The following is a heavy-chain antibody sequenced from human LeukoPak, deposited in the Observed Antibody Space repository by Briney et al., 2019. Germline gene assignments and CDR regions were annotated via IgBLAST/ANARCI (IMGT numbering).Heavy chain of an antibody. Sequence: GGSLRLSCAASGFTSSSYAMSWVRQAPGKGLEWVSVISGSGGRTSYADSVKGRFTISRDNAKNSLYLQMNSLRAEDTAVYYCASKIAVAGTAPYWGQGTLVTVSS. CDR3: ASKIAVAGTAPY. CDR1: GFTSSSYA. CDR2: ISGSGGRT. J-gene: IGHJ4*02. V-gene: IGHV3-23*01. D-gene: IGHD6-13*01.